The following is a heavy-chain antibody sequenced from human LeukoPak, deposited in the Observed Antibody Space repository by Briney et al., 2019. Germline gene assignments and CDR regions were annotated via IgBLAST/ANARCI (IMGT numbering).Heavy chain of an antibody. D-gene: IGHD6-19*01. Sequence: GGSLRLSCAASGFTFSIYGMHWVRQAPGKGLEWVAVIWYDGSNKYYADSVKGRFTISRDNSKSTLYLQMNSLRAEDTAVYYCARVIAVAGSSYFDYWGQGTLVTVSS. CDR2: IWYDGSNK. V-gene: IGHV3-33*01. CDR1: GFTFSIYG. CDR3: ARVIAVAGSSYFDY. J-gene: IGHJ4*02.